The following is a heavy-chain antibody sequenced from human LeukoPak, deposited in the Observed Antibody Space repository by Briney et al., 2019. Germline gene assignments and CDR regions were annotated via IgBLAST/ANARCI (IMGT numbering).Heavy chain of an antibody. D-gene: IGHD3-16*01. CDR1: GYTFTNYY. CDR3: ARDNYEYSSFDY. J-gene: IGHJ4*02. V-gene: IGHV1-2*02. Sequence: ASVTVSCKASGYTFTNYYIHWVRQAPGQGLECMGWINPNNGGTYYAQNFQGRVTMTRDTSLSTAYMELSGLRSDDTAVYYCARDNYEYSSFDYWGQGTLVTVSS. CDR2: INPNNGGT.